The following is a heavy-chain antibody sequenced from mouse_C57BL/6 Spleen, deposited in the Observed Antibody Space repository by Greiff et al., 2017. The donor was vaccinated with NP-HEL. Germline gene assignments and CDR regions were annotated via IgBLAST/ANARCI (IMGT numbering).Heavy chain of an antibody. Sequence: EVKLQESGGGLVKPGGSLKLSCAASGFTFSDYGMHWVRQAPEKGLEWVAYISSGSSTIYYADTVKGRFTISRDNAKNTLFLQMTSLRSEDTAMYYCARILYSNPFAYWGQGTLVTVSA. CDR3: ARILYSNPFAY. CDR2: ISSGSSTI. V-gene: IGHV5-17*01. J-gene: IGHJ3*01. CDR1: GFTFSDYG. D-gene: IGHD2-5*01.